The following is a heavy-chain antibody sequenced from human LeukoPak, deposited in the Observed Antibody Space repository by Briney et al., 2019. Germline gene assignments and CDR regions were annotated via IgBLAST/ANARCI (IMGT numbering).Heavy chain of an antibody. J-gene: IGHJ4*02. CDR1: GGSISSGGYS. D-gene: IGHD4-17*01. V-gene: IGHV4-61*08. CDR3: ARDRLHYGEYEKTFDY. CDR2: IYYSGST. Sequence: SETLSLTCAVSGGSISSGGYSWSWIRQPPGKGLEWIGYIYYSGSTNYNPSLKSRVTISVDTSKNQFSLNLSSVTAADTAVYYCARDRLHYGEYEKTFDYWGQGTLVSVSS.